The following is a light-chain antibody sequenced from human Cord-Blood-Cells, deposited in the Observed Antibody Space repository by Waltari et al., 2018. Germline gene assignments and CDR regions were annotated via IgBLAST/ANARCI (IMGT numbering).Light chain of an antibody. V-gene: IGLV2-23*01. Sequence: QSALTQPASVSGSPGQSITISCTGTSRDVGSYNLVSWYQQHPGKAPKLIIYEGIKRPSGVSNRFSGSKSGNTASLTISGLQAEDEADYYCCSYAGSSTYVFGTGTKVTVL. J-gene: IGLJ1*01. CDR1: SRDVGSYNL. CDR3: CSYAGSSTYV. CDR2: EGI.